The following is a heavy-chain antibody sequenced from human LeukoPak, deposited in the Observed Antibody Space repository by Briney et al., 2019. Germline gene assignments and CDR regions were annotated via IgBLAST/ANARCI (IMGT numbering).Heavy chain of an antibody. CDR2: ICSSDNSR. CDR1: EFTFSSYA. J-gene: IGHJ4*02. D-gene: IGHD2-2*02. V-gene: IGHV3-23*01. CDR3: AKQTTTSCYTGSDY. Sequence: GGSLRLSCVVPEFTFSSYAMSWVRQAPGKGLEWVSGICSSDNSRYYADSVKGRFTISRDNSKNTLYLQMNSLRADDTAVYYCAKQTTTSCYTGSDYWGQGTLVTVSS.